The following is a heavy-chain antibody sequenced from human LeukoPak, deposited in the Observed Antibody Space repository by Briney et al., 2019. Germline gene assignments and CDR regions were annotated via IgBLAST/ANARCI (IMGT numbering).Heavy chain of an antibody. CDR3: ARALTTLTYEGY. J-gene: IGHJ4*02. Sequence: GGSLRLSCAASGFTFSSYTMHWIRQAPGKGLEWVSSISGSNSYIFYADSVKGRFTVSRDNAKDSLYLQMNSLRAEGTAVYYCARALTTLTYEGYWGQGTLVTVSS. V-gene: IGHV3-21*01. CDR1: GFTFSSYT. D-gene: IGHD1-1*01. CDR2: ISGSNSYI.